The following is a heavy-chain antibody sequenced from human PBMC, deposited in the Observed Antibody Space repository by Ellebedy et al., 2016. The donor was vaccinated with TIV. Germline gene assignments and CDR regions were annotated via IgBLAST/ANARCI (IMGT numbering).Heavy chain of an antibody. J-gene: IGHJ4*02. CDR3: ARGAWAYYYDSSGLSFDY. CDR1: GYSISSGYY. D-gene: IGHD3-22*01. CDR2: IYHSGST. Sequence: SETLSLTXTVSGYSISSGYYWGWIRQPPGKGLEWIGSIYHSGSTYYNPSLKSRVTISVDTSKNQFSLKLSSVTAADTAVYYCARGAWAYYYDSSGLSFDYWGQGTLVTVSS. V-gene: IGHV4-38-2*02.